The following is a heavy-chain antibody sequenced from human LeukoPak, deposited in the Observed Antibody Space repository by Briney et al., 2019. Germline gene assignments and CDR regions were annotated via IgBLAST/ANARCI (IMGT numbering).Heavy chain of an antibody. CDR3: AKQLYGGSFDY. CDR1: GFTFSSYA. CDR2: ISGSGGTT. J-gene: IGHJ4*02. V-gene: IGHV3-23*01. Sequence: GRSLRLSCAASGFTFSSYAMSWVRQAPGEGLEWVSVISGSGGTTYYADSVKGRFTISRDNSKSTLYLQTNSLRAEDTAVYYCAKQLYGGSFDYWGQGTLVTVSS. D-gene: IGHD4-23*01.